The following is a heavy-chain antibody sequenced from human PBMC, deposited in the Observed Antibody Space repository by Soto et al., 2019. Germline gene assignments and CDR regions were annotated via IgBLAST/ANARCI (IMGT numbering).Heavy chain of an antibody. CDR2: IRSKAYGGTT. V-gene: IGHV3-49*04. Sequence: SLGISWTASGFTFGDYAMSWVRQAPGKGLEWVGFIRSKAYGGTTEYAASVKGRFTISRDDSKSIAYLQMNSLKTEDTAVYYCTRGGFCSGGSCSNWDYYYYGMDVWGQGTTVTVSS. CDR1: GFTFGDYA. J-gene: IGHJ6*02. D-gene: IGHD2-15*01. CDR3: TRGGFCSGGSCSNWDYYYYGMDV.